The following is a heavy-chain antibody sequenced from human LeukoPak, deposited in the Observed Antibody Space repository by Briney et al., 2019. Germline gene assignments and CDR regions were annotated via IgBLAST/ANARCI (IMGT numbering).Heavy chain of an antibody. CDR1: GFTFSNN. Sequence: PGGSLRLSCAASGFTFSNNMNWVRQAPGKGPEWVSSITSSSSYIYYADSVKGRFTISRDNAKNSLYLQMNSLRAEDTAVYYCARDTRAAAGSWVDAFDIWGQGTMVTVSS. V-gene: IGHV3-21*04. J-gene: IGHJ3*02. CDR2: ITSSSSYI. CDR3: ARDTRAAAGSWVDAFDI. D-gene: IGHD6-13*01.